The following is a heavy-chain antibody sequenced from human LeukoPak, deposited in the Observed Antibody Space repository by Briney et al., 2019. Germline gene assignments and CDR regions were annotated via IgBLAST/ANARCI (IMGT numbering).Heavy chain of an antibody. CDR3: ARHAPSRAVLGVIIRSYVDY. D-gene: IGHD3-10*01. CDR2: TYYSGST. V-gene: IGHV4-59*08. CDR1: GGSISSYY. Sequence: SETLSLTCTVSGGSISSYYWSWIRQPPGKGLEWIGYTYYSGSTNYNPSLKSRVTISVDTSKYQFSLKLNSVTAADTAVYYCARHAPSRAVLGVIIRSYVDYWGQGTLVTVSS. J-gene: IGHJ4*02.